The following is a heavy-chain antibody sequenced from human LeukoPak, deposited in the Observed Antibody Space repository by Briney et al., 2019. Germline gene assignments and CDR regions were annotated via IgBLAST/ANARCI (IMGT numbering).Heavy chain of an antibody. CDR1: GGSISSSSYY. V-gene: IGHV4-39*01. CDR2: IYYSGIT. J-gene: IGHJ4*02. D-gene: IGHD3-22*01. CDR3: ARQSPQTVNYYDSSGYYPDY. Sequence: SDTLSLTCTVSGGSISSSSYYWGRIRQPPGKGLEWIGSIYYSGITYYNPSLKSRVTISVDTSKNQFSLKLSSVTAADTAVYYCARQSPQTVNYYDSSGYYPDYWGQGSLVTVSS.